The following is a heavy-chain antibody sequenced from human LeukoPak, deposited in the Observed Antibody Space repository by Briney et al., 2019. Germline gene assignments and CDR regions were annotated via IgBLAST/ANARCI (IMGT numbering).Heavy chain of an antibody. CDR1: GGSISSSNW. CDR3: ACTMVRGVFDAFDI. J-gene: IGHJ3*02. CDR2: IYYSGST. V-gene: IGHV4-4*02. D-gene: IGHD3-10*01. Sequence: SETLSLTCAVSGGSISSSNWWSWVRQPPGKGLEWIGSIYYSGSTYYNPSLKSRVTISVDTSKNQFSLKLSSVSAADTAVYYCACTMVRGVFDAFDIWGQGTMVTVSS.